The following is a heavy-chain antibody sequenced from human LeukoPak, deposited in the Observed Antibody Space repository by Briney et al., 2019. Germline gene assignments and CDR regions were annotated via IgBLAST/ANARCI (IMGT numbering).Heavy chain of an antibody. V-gene: IGHV4-59*01. CDR3: ARGIAVADYYFDY. D-gene: IGHD6-19*01. Sequence: SGPTLVKPSETPSLTCTVSGGSISSYYWSWIRQPPGKGLEWIGYIYYSGSTNYNPSLKSRVTISGDTSKNQFSLKLSSVTAADTAVYYCARGIAVADYYFDYWGQGTLVTVSS. J-gene: IGHJ4*02. CDR2: IYYSGST. CDR1: GGSISSYY.